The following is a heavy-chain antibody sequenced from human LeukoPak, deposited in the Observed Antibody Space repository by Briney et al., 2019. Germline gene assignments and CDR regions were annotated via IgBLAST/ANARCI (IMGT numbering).Heavy chain of an antibody. V-gene: IGHV3-48*03. CDR3: ARESTSTSCSDY. D-gene: IGHD6-13*01. CDR1: GFTFSSYE. Sequence: PGGSLRLSCAASGFTFSSYEMNWVRQAPGKGLEWVSYISSSGNSICYADSVEGRFTISRDNAKKSLYLQMNSLRAEDSAVYYCARESTSTSCSDYWGQGTLVTVSS. J-gene: IGHJ4*02. CDR2: ISSSGNSI.